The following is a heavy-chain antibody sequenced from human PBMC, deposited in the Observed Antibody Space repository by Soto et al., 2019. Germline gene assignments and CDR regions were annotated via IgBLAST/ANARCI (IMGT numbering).Heavy chain of an antibody. CDR3: ARHWAETTRVGYYGMAV. J-gene: IGHJ6*01. CDR2: IYPGDSDT. D-gene: IGHD1-7*01. Sequence: PGESLKISCKGSGYSFTSYWIGWLRQMPVKGLEWMGIIYPGDSDTRYSPSFQGQVTVSADKRIRTAYLQLSSLKASDTPMYYCARHWAETTRVGYYGMAVWGQGTTVTVSS. CDR1: GYSFTSYW. V-gene: IGHV5-51*01.